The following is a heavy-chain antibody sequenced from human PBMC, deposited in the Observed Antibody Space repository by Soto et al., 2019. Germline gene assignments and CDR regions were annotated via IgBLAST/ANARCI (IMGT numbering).Heavy chain of an antibody. V-gene: IGHV3-21*01. D-gene: IGHD5-12*01. CDR1: GFTFSSYN. J-gene: IGHJ6*02. CDR3: ASTRRDGYTNSYYYYGMDF. CDR2: ISSSSSHI. Sequence: EVQLVESGGGLVKPGGSLRLSCAASGFTFSSYNMNWVRQAPGKGLEWVSSISSSSSHIYYADSVKGRFTISRDNAKNSLDLQMTSLRPEDPALYYCASTRRDGYTNSYYYYGMDFWGQGTTVTVSS.